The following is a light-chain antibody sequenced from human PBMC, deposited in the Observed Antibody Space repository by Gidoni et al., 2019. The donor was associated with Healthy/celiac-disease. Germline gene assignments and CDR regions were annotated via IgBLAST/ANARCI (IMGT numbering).Light chain of an antibody. CDR3: QQYNNWPPLT. Sequence: EIVMTQSPAPLSVSPGERATLSCRASQSVSSNLALYQQKPGQAPTLLIYGASNRATGIPARFSGSGSGTEFTLTISSLQSEDFAVYYCQQYNNWPPLTFGGGTKVEIK. J-gene: IGKJ4*01. V-gene: IGKV3-15*01. CDR2: GAS. CDR1: QSVSSN.